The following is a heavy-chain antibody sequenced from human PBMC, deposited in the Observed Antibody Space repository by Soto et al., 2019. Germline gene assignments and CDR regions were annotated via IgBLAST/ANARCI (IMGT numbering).Heavy chain of an antibody. Sequence: SETLSLTCAVSGDSISSIYYWAWIRQPPGKILEWIGSIYHSGTTYYNPSLKSRVTISVDTSKNQFSLKLSSVTAADSAVYYCARESLGAFDIWGQGTMVTVSS. V-gene: IGHV4-38-2*02. J-gene: IGHJ3*02. CDR3: ARESLGAFDI. CDR2: IYHSGTT. CDR1: GDSISSIYY.